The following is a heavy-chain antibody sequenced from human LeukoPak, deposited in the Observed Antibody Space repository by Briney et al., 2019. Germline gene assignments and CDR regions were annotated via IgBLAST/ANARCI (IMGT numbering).Heavy chain of an antibody. CDR1: GYTFTAYY. CDR3: ARVTGYMIEDYFDY. CDR2: INPNSGGT. J-gene: IGHJ4*02. D-gene: IGHD3-22*01. Sequence: ASVKVSCKASGYTFTAYYMHWVRQAPGQGLEWMGWINPNSGGTNYAQKFQGRVTMTRDTSISTAYMELSRLRSDDTAVYYCARVTGYMIEDYFDYWGQGTLVTVSS. V-gene: IGHV1-2*02.